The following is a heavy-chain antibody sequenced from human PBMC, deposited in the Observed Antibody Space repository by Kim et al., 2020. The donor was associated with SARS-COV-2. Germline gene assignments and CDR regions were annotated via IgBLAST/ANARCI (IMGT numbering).Heavy chain of an antibody. CDR1: GGTFSSYA. CDR2: IIPIFGTA. D-gene: IGHD3-10*01. Sequence: SVKVSCKASGGTFSSYAISWVRQAPGQGLEWMGGIIPIFGTANYAQKFQGRVTITADESTSTAYMELSSLRSEDTAVYYCARDGEGPYYYGSGWGQGTLVTVSS. J-gene: IGHJ4*02. CDR3: ARDGEGPYYYGSG. V-gene: IGHV1-69*13.